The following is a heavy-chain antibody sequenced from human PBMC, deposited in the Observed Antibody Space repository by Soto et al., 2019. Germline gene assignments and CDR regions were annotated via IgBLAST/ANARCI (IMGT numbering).Heavy chain of an antibody. D-gene: IGHD2-15*01. V-gene: IGHV1-69*02. CDR2: IIPILGIA. CDR3: ARGVVVVAATRDWYFDL. CDR1: GGTFSSYT. Sequence: QVQLVQSGAEVKKPGSSVKVSCKASGGTFSSYTISWVRQAPGQGLEWMGRIIPILGIANYAQKFQGRVTITADKSTSTAYMELSSLRSEDTAVYYCARGVVVVAATRDWYFDLWGRGTLVTVSS. J-gene: IGHJ2*01.